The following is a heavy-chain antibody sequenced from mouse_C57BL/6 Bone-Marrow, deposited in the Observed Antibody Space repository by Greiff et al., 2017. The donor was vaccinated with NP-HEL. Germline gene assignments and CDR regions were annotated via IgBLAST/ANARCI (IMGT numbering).Heavy chain of an antibody. V-gene: IGHV1-61*01. CDR3: DRARYGSSSYAMYY. CDR2: IYPSGSET. Sequence: QVQLQQPGAELVRPGSSVKLSCKASGYTFTSYWMDWVKQRPGQGLEWIGNIYPSGSETHYNHKFKDKATLTVDKSSSTAYMQLSRLTSEDSAVYYGDRARYGSSSYAMYYWGQGTSVTVSA. J-gene: IGHJ4*01. D-gene: IGHD1-1*01. CDR1: GYTFTSYW.